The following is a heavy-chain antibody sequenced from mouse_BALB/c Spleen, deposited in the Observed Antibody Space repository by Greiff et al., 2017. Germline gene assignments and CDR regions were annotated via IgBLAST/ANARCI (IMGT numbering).Heavy chain of an antibody. J-gene: IGHJ1*01. CDR1: GFNIKDTY. Sequence: VQLQQSGAELVKPGASVKLSCTASGFNIKDTYMHWVKQRPEQGLEWIGRIDPANGNTKYVPKFQGKATITADTSSNTAYLQLSSLTSEDTAVYYCARDDGYYGYFDVWGAGTTVTVSS. V-gene: IGHV14-3*02. CDR2: IDPANGNT. CDR3: ARDDGYYGYFDV. D-gene: IGHD2-3*01.